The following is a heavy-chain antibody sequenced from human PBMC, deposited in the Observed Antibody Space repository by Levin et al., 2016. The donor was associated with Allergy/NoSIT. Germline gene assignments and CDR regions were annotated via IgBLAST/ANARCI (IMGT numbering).Heavy chain of an antibody. CDR1: GGSLGDYF. CDR3: ARHYNGATYPLDY. Sequence: SETLSLTCSVSGGSLGDYFWSWIRQPPGRGLEWIGYIHYSGETNYNPSLKSRVTMSVDTSKNQFSLQVNSVTAADTAVYYCARHYNGATYPLDYWGQGTLVAVSS. D-gene: IGHD4/OR15-4a*01. J-gene: IGHJ4*02. V-gene: IGHV4-59*08. CDR2: IHYSGET.